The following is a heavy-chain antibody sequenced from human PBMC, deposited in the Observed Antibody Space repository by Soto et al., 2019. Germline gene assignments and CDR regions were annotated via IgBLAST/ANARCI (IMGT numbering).Heavy chain of an antibody. Sequence: SETLSLTCTVSGGSISSGNYYWSWIRQPPGKGLEWIGFISYSGSTYYSLSLKSRVTISVDTSKNQFSLKLTSVTAADTAMYYCARPKTIGAADGKGWCDPWGQGTLVTVS. V-gene: IGHV4-30-4*01. J-gene: IGHJ5*02. CDR3: ARPKTIGAADGKGWCDP. CDR1: GGSISSGNYY. CDR2: ISYSGST. D-gene: IGHD6-13*01.